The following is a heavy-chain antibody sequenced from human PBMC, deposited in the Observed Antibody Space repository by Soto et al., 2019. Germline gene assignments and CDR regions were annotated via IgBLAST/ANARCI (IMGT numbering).Heavy chain of an antibody. CDR1: GFTFSSYY. D-gene: IGHD2-8*01. Sequence: EVQLVESGGDLVQPGESLRLSCAASGFTFSSYYMSWVRQAPGKGLEWVANIKRDARDKFYVDSVKDRFTISRDNAQNVLFLQMKSLRVEDTAVYYCARSRNGEFDYWGQGTLVTVSS. CDR2: IKRDARDK. J-gene: IGHJ4*02. V-gene: IGHV3-7*01. CDR3: ARSRNGEFDY.